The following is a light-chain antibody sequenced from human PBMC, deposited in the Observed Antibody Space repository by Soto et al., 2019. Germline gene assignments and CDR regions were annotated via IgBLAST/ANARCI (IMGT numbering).Light chain of an antibody. V-gene: IGKV1-39*01. CDR3: QQIYRAPLT. J-gene: IGKJ4*01. CDR1: QSITTY. Sequence: IQLPQSPSFLSASVVDVVSLSCLASQSITTYLNWYRQKPGKDPKLLIYAASSLQSGVPSRFSGSGSETEFTLSISSLQPEDFATYFCQQIYRAPLTFGGGTKV. CDR2: AAS.